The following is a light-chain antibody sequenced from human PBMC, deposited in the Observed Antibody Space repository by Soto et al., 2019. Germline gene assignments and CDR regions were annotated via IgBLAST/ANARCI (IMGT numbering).Light chain of an antibody. J-gene: IGKJ5*01. CDR1: QDIAGY. Sequence: DLQGTQSPSSVSASVGDRVPITCRASQDIAGYLAWYQHKPGRAPELLIHAASSLQSGVPSRFSGSGSGTDFTLTINSLQPEDFATYYCQQAYSFPITFGQGTRLEIK. CDR2: AAS. CDR3: QQAYSFPIT. V-gene: IGKV1D-12*01.